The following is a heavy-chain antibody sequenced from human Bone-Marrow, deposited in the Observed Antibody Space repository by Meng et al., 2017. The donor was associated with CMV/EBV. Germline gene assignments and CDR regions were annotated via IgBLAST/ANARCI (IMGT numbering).Heavy chain of an antibody. Sequence: ASVKVSCKVSGYTLTELSMHWVRQAPGKGLEWMGGFDPEDGETIYAQKFQGRVTMTEDTSTDTAYVELSSLRSEDTAVYYCATVKGRLKWDQHYGMDVWGQGTTVTVSS. D-gene: IGHD1-26*01. CDR3: ATVKGRLKWDQHYGMDV. CDR1: GYTLTELS. J-gene: IGHJ6*02. CDR2: FDPEDGET. V-gene: IGHV1-24*01.